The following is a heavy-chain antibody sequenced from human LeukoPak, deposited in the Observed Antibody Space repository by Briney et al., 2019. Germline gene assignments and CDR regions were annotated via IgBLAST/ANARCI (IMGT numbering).Heavy chain of an antibody. V-gene: IGHV1-69*13. CDR3: AIGGYGVHGGMDV. Sequence: VASVKVSCKASGGTFSSYAISWVRQAPGQGLEWMGGIIPIFGTANYAQRFQGRVTITADESTSTAYMELSSLRSEDTAVYYCAIGGYGVHGGMDVWGQGTTVTVSS. D-gene: IGHD5-12*01. CDR2: IIPIFGTA. J-gene: IGHJ6*02. CDR1: GGTFSSYA.